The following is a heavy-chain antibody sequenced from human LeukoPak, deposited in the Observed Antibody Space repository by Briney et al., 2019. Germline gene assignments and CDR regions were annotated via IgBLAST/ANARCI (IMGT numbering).Heavy chain of an antibody. D-gene: IGHD3-10*01. CDR2: IYPGDSDT. V-gene: IGHV5-51*01. CDR3: ARSPSLWFGDLDP. CDR1: GYSFTTYW. J-gene: IGHJ5*02. Sequence: GESLQISCQGSGYSFTTYWIGWVRQMPGKGLEWMGIIYPGDSDTRYSPSFQGQVTISADKSISTAYLQWSSLKASDTAMYYCARSPSLWFGDLDPWGQGTLVTVSS.